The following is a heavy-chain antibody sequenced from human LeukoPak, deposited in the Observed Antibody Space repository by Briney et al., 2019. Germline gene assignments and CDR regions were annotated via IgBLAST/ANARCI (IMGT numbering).Heavy chain of an antibody. V-gene: IGHV3-7*03. Sequence: GGSLRLSCAASGFTFSSYWKSWVRQAPGKGLEWVANIKQDGSEKYYVDSVKGRFTISRDNAKNSLYLQMNSLRAEDTAVYYCARDRGYCSSTSCLPYYYYGMDVWGKGTTVTVSS. CDR2: IKQDGSEK. J-gene: IGHJ6*04. CDR3: ARDRGYCSSTSCLPYYYYGMDV. D-gene: IGHD2-2*01. CDR1: GFTFSSYW.